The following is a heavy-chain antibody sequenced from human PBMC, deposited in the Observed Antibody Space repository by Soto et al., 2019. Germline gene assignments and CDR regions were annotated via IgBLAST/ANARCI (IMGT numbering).Heavy chain of an antibody. Sequence: GGSLRLSCAASGLAVSSNYMSWVRQAPGKGLEWVSVIYTGGKTSYADSVKGRFTISRDDSANTVFLQINSLRAEDTAVYYCARVKFVATVSPVLGFYFDLWGQGALVTVSS. CDR1: GLAVSSNY. V-gene: IGHV3-53*01. CDR2: IYTGGKT. J-gene: IGHJ4*02. D-gene: IGHD2-21*02. CDR3: ARVKFVATVSPVLGFYFDL.